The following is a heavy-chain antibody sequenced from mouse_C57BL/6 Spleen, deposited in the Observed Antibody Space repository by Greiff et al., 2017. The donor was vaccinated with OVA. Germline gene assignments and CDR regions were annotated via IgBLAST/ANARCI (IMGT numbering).Heavy chain of an antibody. D-gene: IGHD2-3*01. J-gene: IGHJ4*01. CDR3: ARWLLDYYAMDY. V-gene: IGHV1-55*01. Sequence: QVQLQQPGAELVKPGASVKMSCTASGYTFTSYWITWVKQRPGQGLEWIGDIYPGSGSTNYNEKFKSKATLTVDTSSSTAYMQLSSLTSEDSAVYYCARWLLDYYAMDYWGQGTSVTVSS. CDR1: GYTFTSYW. CDR2: IYPGSGST.